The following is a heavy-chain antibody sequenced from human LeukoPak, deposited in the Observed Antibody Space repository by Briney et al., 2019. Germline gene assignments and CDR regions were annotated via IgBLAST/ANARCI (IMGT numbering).Heavy chain of an antibody. Sequence: PGRSLRLSCAASGFTFDDYAMHWVRQAPGKGLEWVSGISWNSGNIGYGDSVKGRFTISRDNSKNTLYLQMNSLRAEDTAVYYCAKIAETSGIYGQGYDYWGQGTLVTVSS. CDR3: AKIAETSGIYGQGYDY. J-gene: IGHJ4*02. D-gene: IGHD1-26*01. CDR2: ISWNSGNI. CDR1: GFTFDDYA. V-gene: IGHV3-9*01.